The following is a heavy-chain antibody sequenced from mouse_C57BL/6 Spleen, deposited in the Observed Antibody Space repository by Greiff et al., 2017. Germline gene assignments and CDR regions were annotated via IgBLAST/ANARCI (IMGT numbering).Heavy chain of an antibody. V-gene: IGHV1-52*01. CDR2: FDPSDSET. D-gene: IGHD1-1*01. CDR1: GYTFTSYW. J-gene: IGHJ2*01. CDR3: ARSGGRSYGWD. Sequence: QVQLQQSGAELVRPGSSVKLSCKASGYTFTSYWMHWVKQRPIQGLEWIGNFDPSDSETHYNQKFKDKATLTVDKYSSTAYMQLSSLTSEDSAVYYCARSGGRSYGWDWGQGTTLTVSS.